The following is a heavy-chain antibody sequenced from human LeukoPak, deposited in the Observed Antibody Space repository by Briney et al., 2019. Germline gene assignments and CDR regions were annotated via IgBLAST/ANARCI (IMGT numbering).Heavy chain of an antibody. CDR2: IQQDGSET. Sequence: AGGSLRLSCAGSGFSFSKYWMNWVRQAPGKGLEWMANIQQDGSETHSVDSVKGRFTISRDNARNSLSLQMNSLRADDTAVYYCARGDKHALDYWGQGALVTVSS. CDR1: GFSFSKYW. J-gene: IGHJ4*02. V-gene: IGHV3-7*05. D-gene: IGHD2-21*02. CDR3: ARGDKHALDY.